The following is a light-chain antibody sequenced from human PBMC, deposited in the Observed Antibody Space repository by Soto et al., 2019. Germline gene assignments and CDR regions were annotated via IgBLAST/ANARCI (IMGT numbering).Light chain of an antibody. V-gene: IGKV3D-15*01. Sequence: EIVLTQSPGTLSLSPGERVTLSCRASQSVSSTYLAWYQQQPGQAPRLLIYGASNRATGIPDRFSGSGSGTEFTLTISSLQSEDFAVYYCQQYHNWWTFGQGTKVDIK. J-gene: IGKJ1*01. CDR2: GAS. CDR1: QSVSSTY. CDR3: QQYHNWWT.